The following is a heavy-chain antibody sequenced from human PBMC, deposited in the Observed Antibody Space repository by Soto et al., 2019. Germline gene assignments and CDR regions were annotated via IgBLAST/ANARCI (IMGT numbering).Heavy chain of an antibody. D-gene: IGHD2-15*01. CDR3: ARDYCSGGSCAGSQYYYGMDV. CDR1: GFTFSSYA. Sequence: PGGSLRLSCAASGFTFSSYAMHWVRQAPGKGLEWVAVISYDGSNKYYADSVKGRFTISRDNSKNTLYLQMNSLRAEDTAVYYCARDYCSGGSCAGSQYYYGMDVWGQGTTVTVSS. V-gene: IGHV3-30-3*01. J-gene: IGHJ6*02. CDR2: ISYDGSNK.